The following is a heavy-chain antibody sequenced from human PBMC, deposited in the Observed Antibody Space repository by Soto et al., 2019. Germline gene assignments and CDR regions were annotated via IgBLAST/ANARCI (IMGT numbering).Heavy chain of an antibody. Sequence: SGPKLVNTTQTLTLTCIFSGFSLRTSGLGVGWIRQPPGKVLEWLGFIYWNDDKRYSPSLKSRVTITKDTSKNQVVLTMTNMDPVDTATYYCAKSGSTGWYGWFDHWGQGTLVTVSS. CDR1: GFSLRTSGLG. CDR3: AKSGSTGWYGWFDH. CDR2: IYWNDDK. D-gene: IGHD6-19*01. J-gene: IGHJ5*02. V-gene: IGHV2-5*01.